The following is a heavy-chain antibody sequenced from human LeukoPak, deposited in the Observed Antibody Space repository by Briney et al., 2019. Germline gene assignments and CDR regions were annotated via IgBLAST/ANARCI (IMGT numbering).Heavy chain of an antibody. Sequence: GASVKVSCKASGYTFTGYYMHWVRQAPGQGLEWMGRINPNSGGTNYAQKFQGRVTMTRDTSISTAYMELSRLRSDDTAVYYCAKDGVLLGDYADYFDYWGQGTLVTVSS. V-gene: IGHV1-2*06. CDR1: GYTFTGYY. CDR3: AKDGVLLGDYADYFDY. J-gene: IGHJ4*02. CDR2: INPNSGGT. D-gene: IGHD4-17*01.